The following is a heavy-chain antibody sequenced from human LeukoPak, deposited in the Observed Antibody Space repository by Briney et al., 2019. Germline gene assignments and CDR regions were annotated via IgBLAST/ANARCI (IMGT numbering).Heavy chain of an antibody. CDR3: ARGKSNYGDYVDY. D-gene: IGHD4-17*01. Sequence: PGGSLRLSCAASGFTFSSYAMSWVRQAPGKGLEWVSGISGSGAYYADSVKGRFTISRDNSKNTLYLQMNSLRAEDTAVYYCARGKSNYGDYVDYWGQGTLVTVSS. V-gene: IGHV3-23*01. CDR1: GFTFSSYA. CDR2: ISGSGA. J-gene: IGHJ4*02.